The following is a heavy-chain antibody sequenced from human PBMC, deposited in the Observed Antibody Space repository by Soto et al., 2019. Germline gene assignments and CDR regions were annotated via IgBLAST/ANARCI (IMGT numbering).Heavy chain of an antibody. J-gene: IGHJ4*02. D-gene: IGHD1-20*01. CDR1: GGSISSGGYY. Sequence: SETLSLTCTVSGGSISSGGYYWSWIRQHPGTGLEWIGYIYYSGSTNYNPSLKSRVTISVDTSKNQFSLKLSSVTAADTAVYYCAQGITGNDFDYWGQGTLVTVSS. CDR3: AQGITGNDFDY. CDR2: IYYSGST. V-gene: IGHV4-61*08.